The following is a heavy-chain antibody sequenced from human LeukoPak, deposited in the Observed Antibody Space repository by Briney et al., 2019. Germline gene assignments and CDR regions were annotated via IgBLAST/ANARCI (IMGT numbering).Heavy chain of an antibody. D-gene: IGHD3-22*01. J-gene: IGHJ3*02. V-gene: IGHV4-61*02. CDR2: IYTSGST. CDR3: ARDLYYYDSSGYYLWGFDI. Sequence: SETLSLTCTVSGGSISSGSYYWSWIRQPAGKGLEWIGRIYTSGSTNYNPSLKSRVTISGDTSKNQFSLKLSSVTAADTAVYYCARDLYYYDSSGYYLWGFDIWGQGTMVTVSS. CDR1: GGSISSGSYY.